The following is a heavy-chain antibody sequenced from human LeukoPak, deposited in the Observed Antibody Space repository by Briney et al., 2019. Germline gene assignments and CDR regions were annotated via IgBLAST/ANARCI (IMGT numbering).Heavy chain of an antibody. J-gene: IGHJ5*02. Sequence: GSLRLSCAASGFTFSSYWMSWVRQAPGKGLEWVANIKQDGSEKYYVDSVKGRFTISRDNAKNSLYLQVNSLRAEDTAVYYCARGFSTMVRGVIANWFDPWGQGTLVTVSS. CDR2: IKQDGSEK. D-gene: IGHD3-10*01. V-gene: IGHV3-7*01. CDR3: ARGFSTMVRGVIANWFDP. CDR1: GFTFSSYW.